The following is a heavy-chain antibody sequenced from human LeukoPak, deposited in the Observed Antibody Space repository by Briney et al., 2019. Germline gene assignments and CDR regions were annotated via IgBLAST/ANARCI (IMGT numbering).Heavy chain of an antibody. Sequence: GGSLRLSCVVSGFSFSNYWMHWVRQAPGKGLVWVSRINSDGSTTSYVASVKGRFTISRDNAKNTLYLQMNSLRAEDTAVYYCARGIVGPTGDYWGQGTLVTVSS. CDR1: GFSFSNYW. J-gene: IGHJ4*02. D-gene: IGHD1-26*01. CDR2: INSDGSTT. V-gene: IGHV3-74*01. CDR3: ARGIVGPTGDY.